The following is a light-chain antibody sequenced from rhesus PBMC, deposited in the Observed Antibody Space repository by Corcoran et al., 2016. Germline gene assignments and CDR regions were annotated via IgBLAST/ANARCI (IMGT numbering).Light chain of an antibody. CDR2: DAS. CDR1: QGISSY. CDR3: LQHNSYPLT. J-gene: IGKJ4*01. V-gene: IGKV1-28*03. Sequence: DIQMTQSPSSLSASVGDTVTITCRASQGISSYLNRFQQKPGKAPKLLIYDASSLESGVPSRFSGSGSGTDFTLTISSLQPEDFAAYYCLQHNSYPLTFGGGTKVEIK.